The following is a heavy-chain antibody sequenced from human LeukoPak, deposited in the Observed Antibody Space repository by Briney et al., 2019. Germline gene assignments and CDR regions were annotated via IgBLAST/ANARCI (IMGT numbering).Heavy chain of an antibody. CDR2: ISYDGSNK. D-gene: IGHD3-3*01. V-gene: IGHV3-30*18. J-gene: IGHJ6*02. CDR3: AKCLMHYDFWSGSPHGMDV. CDR1: GFTFSSYG. Sequence: PGGSLRLSCAASGFTFSSYGMHWVRQAPGKGLEWVAVISYDGSNKYYADSVKGRFTISRDNSKNTLYLQMNSLRAEDTAVYYCAKCLMHYDFWSGSPHGMDVWGQRTTVTVSS.